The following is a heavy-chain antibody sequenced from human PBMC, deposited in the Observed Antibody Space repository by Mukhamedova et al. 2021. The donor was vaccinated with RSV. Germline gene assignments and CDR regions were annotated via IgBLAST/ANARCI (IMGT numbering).Heavy chain of an antibody. J-gene: IGHJ4*02. Sequence: GSTYYNPSLKSRVTISVDTSKNQFSLKLSSVTAADTAVYYCTSRYQLLEWCYWGQGTLVTVSS. D-gene: IGHD2-2*01. CDR3: TSRYQLLEWCY. CDR2: GST. V-gene: IGHV4-39*01.